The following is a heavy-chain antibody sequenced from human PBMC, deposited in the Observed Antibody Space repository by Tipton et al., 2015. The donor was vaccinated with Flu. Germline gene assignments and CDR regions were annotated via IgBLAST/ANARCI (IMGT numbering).Heavy chain of an antibody. J-gene: IGHJ3*02. Sequence: LSCAVYGGSFSGYYWSWIRQPPGKGLEWIGEINHSGSTNYNPSLKSRVTISVDTSKNQFSLKLSSVTAADTAVYYCARGGRAPLRSSWSNAFDIWGQGTMVTVSS. CDR1: GGSFSGYY. D-gene: IGHD6-13*01. CDR2: INHSGST. V-gene: IGHV4-34*01. CDR3: ARGGRAPLRSSWSNAFDI.